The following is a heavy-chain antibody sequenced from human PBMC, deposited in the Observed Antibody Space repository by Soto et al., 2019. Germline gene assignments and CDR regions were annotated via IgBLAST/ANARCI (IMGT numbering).Heavy chain of an antibody. D-gene: IGHD6-13*01. CDR2: MYPNSDNT. CDR1: GYTFTRYD. V-gene: IGHV1-8*01. CDR3: SRSSWSGNYYYGMDV. Sequence: ASVHVSCMASGYTFTRYDINWLRRATGHGLEWMGWMYPNSDNTGYAQKFQGRVTMTRNTSITTDYMELSSLRSEDTAVYYCSRSSWSGNYYYGMDVWGQGTTVTVSS. J-gene: IGHJ6*02.